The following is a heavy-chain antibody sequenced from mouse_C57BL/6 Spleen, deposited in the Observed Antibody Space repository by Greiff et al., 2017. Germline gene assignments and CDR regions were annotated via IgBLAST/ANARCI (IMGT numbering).Heavy chain of an antibody. V-gene: IGHV5-9-1*02. D-gene: IGHD2-1*01. CDR3: TESDKGNYDAMDY. CDR1: GFTFSSYA. Sequence: EVKLVESGEGLVKPGGSLKLSCAASGFTFSSYAMSWVRQTPEKRLEWVAYISSGGDYIYYADTVKGRFTISRDNARNTLYLQMSNLKSEDTAMYYCTESDKGNYDAMDYWGQGTSVTVSS. J-gene: IGHJ4*01. CDR2: ISSGGDYI.